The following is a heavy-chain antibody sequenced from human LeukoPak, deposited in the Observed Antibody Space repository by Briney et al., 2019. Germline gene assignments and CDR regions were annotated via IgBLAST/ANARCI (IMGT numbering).Heavy chain of an antibody. J-gene: IGHJ3*02. CDR2: FDPEDGET. CDR1: GYTLTELS. Sequence: GASVKVSCKVSGYTLTELSMHWVRQAPGKGLEWMGGFDPEDGETIYAQKFQGRVTMTEDTSTDTAYMELSSLRSEDTAVYYRATNYYDSSGYYVGNDAFDIWGQGTMVTVSS. V-gene: IGHV1-24*01. D-gene: IGHD3-22*01. CDR3: ATNYYDSSGYYVGNDAFDI.